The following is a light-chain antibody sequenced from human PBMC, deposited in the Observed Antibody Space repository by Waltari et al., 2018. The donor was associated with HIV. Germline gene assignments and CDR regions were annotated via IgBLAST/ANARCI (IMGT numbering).Light chain of an antibody. V-gene: IGLV1-40*01. Sequence: QSVLTQPPSVSGAPGQRVTISCTGSSSNIGAGFDVHWYQQLPGTAPKLLIYNNSNRPSGGPDRCSGSRSGTSASLAITGLQAEDEADYYCQSYDSSLSGSDVFGTGTKVTVL. J-gene: IGLJ1*01. CDR2: NNS. CDR3: QSYDSSLSGSDV. CDR1: SSNIGAGFD.